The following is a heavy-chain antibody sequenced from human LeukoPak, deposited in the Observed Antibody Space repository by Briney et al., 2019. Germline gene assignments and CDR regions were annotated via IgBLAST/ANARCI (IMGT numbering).Heavy chain of an antibody. CDR3: ARGGHCSSISCYGYYYYYGMDV. CDR1: GFTFSSYA. D-gene: IGHD2-2*01. Sequence: GRSLRLSCAASGFTFSSYAMHWVRQAPGKGLEWVAVISYDGSNKYYADSVKGRFTISRDNSKNTLCLQMNSLRAEDTAVYYCARGGHCSSISCYGYYYYYGMDVWGQGTTVTVSS. CDR2: ISYDGSNK. J-gene: IGHJ6*02. V-gene: IGHV3-30-3*01.